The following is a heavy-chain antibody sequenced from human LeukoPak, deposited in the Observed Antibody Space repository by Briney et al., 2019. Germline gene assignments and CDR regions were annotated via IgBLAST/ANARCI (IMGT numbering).Heavy chain of an antibody. D-gene: IGHD2-2*01. Sequence: GSSVKVSCKASGGTFSSYAISWVRQAPGQGLEWMGGIIPIFGTANYAQKFQGRVTITADESTSTAYMELSSLRSEDTAVYYCARETGYCSSTSCYWVPRWGQGTLVTVSS. CDR3: ARETGYCSSTSCYWVPR. CDR1: GGTFSSYA. J-gene: IGHJ4*02. CDR2: IIPIFGTA. V-gene: IGHV1-69*01.